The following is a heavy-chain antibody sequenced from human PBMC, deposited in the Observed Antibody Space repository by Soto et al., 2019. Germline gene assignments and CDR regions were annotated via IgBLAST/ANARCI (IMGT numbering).Heavy chain of an antibody. V-gene: IGHV1-46*01. CDR3: ARGGYYDSSGYYKKFDY. J-gene: IGHJ4*02. D-gene: IGHD3-22*01. CDR2: INPSGGST. CDR1: GYTFTSYY. Sequence: ASVKFSCKASGYTFTSYYMHWVRQAPGQGLEWMGIINPSGGSTSYAQKFQGRVTMTRDTSTSTVYMELSSLRSEDTAVYYCARGGYYDSSGYYKKFDYWGQGTLVTVSS.